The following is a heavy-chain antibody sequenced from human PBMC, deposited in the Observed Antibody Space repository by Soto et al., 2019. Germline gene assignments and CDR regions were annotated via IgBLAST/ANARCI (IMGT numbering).Heavy chain of an antibody. CDR2: IYYSGST. V-gene: IGHV4-59*01. CDR3: ARDLGIAAAGTYYYGMDV. J-gene: IGHJ6*02. Sequence: PSETLSLTCTVSGGSISSYYWSWIRQPPGKGLEWIGYIYYSGSTNYNPSLKSRVTISVDTSKNQFSLKLSSVTAADTAVYYCARDLGIAAAGTYYYGMDVWGQGTTVTVSS. CDR1: GGSISSYY. D-gene: IGHD6-13*01.